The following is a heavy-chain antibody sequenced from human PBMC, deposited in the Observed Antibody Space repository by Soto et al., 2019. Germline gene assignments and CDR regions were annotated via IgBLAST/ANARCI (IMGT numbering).Heavy chain of an antibody. Sequence: QITLRESGPALVNPTQTLTLTCTFSGFSLNSRGVGVGCVRQPPVNALEWLPIVYWDDDKRYRSSLRSRLSIRKDTPKNQVVLTLTNTDPVDTATYYCVHRGSVYGSGRGFDLWGLGSLVTVSS. CDR1: GFSLNSRGVG. D-gene: IGHD4-17*01. J-gene: IGHJ4*02. CDR2: VYWDDDK. CDR3: VHRGSVYGSGRGFDL. V-gene: IGHV2-5*02.